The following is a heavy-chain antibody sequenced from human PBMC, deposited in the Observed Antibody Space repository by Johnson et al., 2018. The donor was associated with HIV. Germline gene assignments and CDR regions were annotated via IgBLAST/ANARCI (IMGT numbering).Heavy chain of an antibody. D-gene: IGHD3-10*01. CDR3: ARTPGFSRAFDI. V-gene: IGHV3-13*01. CDR1: GFTFSSYD. J-gene: IGHJ3*02. CDR2: IGTAGDT. Sequence: VQLVESGGGLVQPGGSLRLSCAASGFTFSSYDMHWVRQATGKGLEWVSAIGTAGDTYYPGSVKGRFTISRENAKNSLHLQMNSLRVGDTAVYYCARTPGFSRAFDIWGQGTMVTVSS.